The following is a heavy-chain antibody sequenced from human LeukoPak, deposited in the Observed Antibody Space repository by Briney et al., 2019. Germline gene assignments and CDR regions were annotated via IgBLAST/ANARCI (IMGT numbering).Heavy chain of an antibody. J-gene: IGHJ6*02. CDR2: INPNSGGT. D-gene: IGHD6-6*01. CDR1: GYTFTGYY. V-gene: IGHV1-2*02. Sequence: ASVKVSCKASGYTFTGYYMHWVRQAPGQGLEWMGWINPNSGGTNYAQKFQGRVTMTRDTSTSTVYMELSSLRSEDTAVYYCARSSGMDVWGQGTTVTVSS. CDR3: ARSSGMDV.